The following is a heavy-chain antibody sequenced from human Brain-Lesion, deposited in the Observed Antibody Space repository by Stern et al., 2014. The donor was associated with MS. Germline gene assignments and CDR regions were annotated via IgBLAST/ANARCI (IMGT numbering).Heavy chain of an antibody. J-gene: IGHJ3*02. V-gene: IGHV4-31*03. CDR1: GAPVSNGGYY. CDR3: AAIGPRMEGACFDI. Sequence: QLQLQESGPGLVKPSQTLSLSCTVSGAPVSNGGYYWTRIRQLPGKGLEWVGYIHHTGATFYNPSLKSRVAISVDTSENQFSLKLTSVTAADTAVYYCAAIGPRMEGACFDIWGQGTMVTVSS. D-gene: IGHD2-21*01. CDR2: IHHTGAT.